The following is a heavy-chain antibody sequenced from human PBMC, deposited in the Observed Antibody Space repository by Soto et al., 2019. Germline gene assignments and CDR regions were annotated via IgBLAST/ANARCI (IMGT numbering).Heavy chain of an antibody. CDR3: ARGSGMERRYSYYGMDV. V-gene: IGHV3-72*01. D-gene: IGHD3-10*01. CDR1: GFTFSDNY. Sequence: GGSLRLSCAASGFTFSDNYMDWVRQAPGKGLEWVGRTRNKANSYTTEYAASVNGRFTSSREDSKTSRYLQMNSLKTEDTAAYYCARGSGMERRYSYYGMDVWGQGTTVTVSS. J-gene: IGHJ6*02. CDR2: TRNKANSYTT.